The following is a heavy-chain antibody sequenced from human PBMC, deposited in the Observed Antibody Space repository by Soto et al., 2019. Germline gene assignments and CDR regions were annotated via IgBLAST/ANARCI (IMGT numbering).Heavy chain of an antibody. CDR2: VNPSGGHT. V-gene: IGHV1-46*01. J-gene: IGHJ4*02. CDR3: ASGGRVVVVPAALDY. D-gene: IGHD2-21*02. CDR1: GDTFTNYY. Sequence: QVQLMQSGAEVKKPGASVKVSCKASGDTFTNYYIHWVRQAPGQGLEWMGTVNPSGGHTTYAQHLRGRVTRIRSTSTTPLYMELTSLTSDGTAVYCCASGGRVVVVPAALDYWAQGTLVTVSS.